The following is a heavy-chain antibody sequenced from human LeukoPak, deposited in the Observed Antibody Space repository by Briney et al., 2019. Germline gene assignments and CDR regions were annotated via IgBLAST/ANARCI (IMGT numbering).Heavy chain of an antibody. D-gene: IGHD2-2*01. CDR1: GFTFSSYW. J-gene: IGHJ4*02. V-gene: IGHV3-74*01. CDR2: IKTDGYTT. Sequence: PGGSLRLPCAASGFTFSSYWMHWVRQAPGKGLVWVSRIKTDGYTTTYADSVKGRFTISRDNAKNTLYLQMNSLRAEDTAVYYCARESGYCDSASCYRPEDYWGQGTLVTVSS. CDR3: ARESGYCDSASCYRPEDY.